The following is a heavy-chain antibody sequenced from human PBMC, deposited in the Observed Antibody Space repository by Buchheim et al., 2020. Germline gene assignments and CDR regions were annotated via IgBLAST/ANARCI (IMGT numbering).Heavy chain of an antibody. CDR3: ASMARGSYSDY. Sequence: QVQLQESGPGLVKPSETLSLTCTVSGGSISSYYWSWLRQPPGKGLEWIGYIYYSGSTNYNPSLKSRVTISVDTSKNQFSLKLSSVTAADTAVYYCASMARGSYSDYWGQGTL. CDR1: GGSISSYY. V-gene: IGHV4-59*01. J-gene: IGHJ4*02. CDR2: IYYSGST. D-gene: IGHD1-26*01.